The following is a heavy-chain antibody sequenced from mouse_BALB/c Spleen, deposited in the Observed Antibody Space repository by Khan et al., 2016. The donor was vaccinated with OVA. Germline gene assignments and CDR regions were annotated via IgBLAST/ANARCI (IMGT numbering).Heavy chain of an antibody. CDR2: IWSGGST. V-gene: IGHV2-2*02. CDR3: ARNYDYDEGLAY. Sequence: QVRLQQSGPGLVQPSQSLSITCTVSGFSLTSYGVHWVRQSPGKGLEWLGVIWSGGSTAYNAAFISRLSISKDNSKSQVFFKMNSLQANDSAIYYCARNYDYDEGLAYWGQGTLVTVSA. CDR1: GFSLTSYG. D-gene: IGHD2-4*01. J-gene: IGHJ3*01.